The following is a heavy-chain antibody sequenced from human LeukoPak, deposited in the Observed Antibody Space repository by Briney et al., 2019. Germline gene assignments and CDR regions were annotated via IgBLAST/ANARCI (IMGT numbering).Heavy chain of an antibody. CDR1: GFTFSNYW. CDR3: ARSRDGYNSERAFDM. Sequence: PGGSLRLSCVASGFTFSNYWMHWVRQAPGKGLIWVSRINSDGNSTHYVDSVKGRFTTSRDNAKNTLYPQMNSLRVEDTAIYYCARSRDGYNSERAFDMWGQGTMVTVSS. V-gene: IGHV3-74*01. D-gene: IGHD5-24*01. CDR2: INSDGNST. J-gene: IGHJ3*02.